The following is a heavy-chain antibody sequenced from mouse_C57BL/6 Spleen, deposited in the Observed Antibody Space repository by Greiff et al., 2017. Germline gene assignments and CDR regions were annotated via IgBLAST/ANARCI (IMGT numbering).Heavy chain of an antibody. J-gene: IGHJ2*01. V-gene: IGHV5-17*01. D-gene: IGHD2-4*01. CDR2: ISSGSSTI. CDR1: GFTFSDYG. CDR3: ARILIDYDEGDY. Sequence: EVMLVESGGGLVKPGGSLKLSCAASGFTFSDYGMHWVRQAPEKGLEWVAYISSGSSTIYYADTVKGRFTISRDNAKNTLFLQMTSRRSEDTAMYYCARILIDYDEGDYWGQGTTLTVSS.